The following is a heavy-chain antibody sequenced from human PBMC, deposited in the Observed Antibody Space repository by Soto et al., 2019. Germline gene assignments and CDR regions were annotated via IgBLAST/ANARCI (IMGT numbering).Heavy chain of an antibody. CDR2: ISGSGGST. J-gene: IGHJ4*02. Sequence: EVQLLESGGGLVQPGGSLRLSCAASGFTFSSYAMSWVRQAPGKGLEWVSAISGSGGSTYYADSVKGRFTISRDNSKNTLYLQMHSLRAEDTAVYYCAKGWMDSSGWYGDYFDYWGQGTLVTVSS. CDR3: AKGWMDSSGWYGDYFDY. CDR1: GFTFSSYA. D-gene: IGHD6-19*01. V-gene: IGHV3-23*01.